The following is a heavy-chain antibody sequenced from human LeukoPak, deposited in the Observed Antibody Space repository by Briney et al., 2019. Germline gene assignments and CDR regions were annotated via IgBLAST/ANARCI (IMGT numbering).Heavy chain of an antibody. CDR2: IKQDGSEK. D-gene: IGHD3-22*01. V-gene: IGHV3-7*01. CDR1: GFTFSSYW. Sequence: PGGSLRLSCAASGFTFSSYWMSWVRQAPGKGLEWVANIKQDGSEKYYVDSVKGRFTISRDNAKNSLYLQMNSLRAEDTAVYYCARVANSSGYYYVVSWALSTNYYYYMDVWGKGTTVTVSS. CDR3: ARVANSSGYYYVVSWALSTNYYYYMDV. J-gene: IGHJ6*03.